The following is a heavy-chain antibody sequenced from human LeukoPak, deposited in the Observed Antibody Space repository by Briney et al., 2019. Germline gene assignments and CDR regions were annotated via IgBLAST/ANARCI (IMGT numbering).Heavy chain of an antibody. J-gene: IGHJ3*02. Sequence: GASVKVSCKASGYTFTGYYMHWVRQAPGQGLEWMGWINPNSGGTNYAQKFQGRVTMTRDTSISTAYMELRSLRSNDTAIYYCANRHDSFDIWGQGTKVTVFS. V-gene: IGHV1-2*02. CDR2: INPNSGGT. CDR3: ANRHDSFDI. CDR1: GYTFTGYY.